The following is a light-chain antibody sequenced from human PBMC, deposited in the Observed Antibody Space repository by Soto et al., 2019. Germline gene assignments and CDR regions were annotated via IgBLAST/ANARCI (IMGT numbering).Light chain of an antibody. CDR3: SSYTSSITLE. J-gene: IGLJ2*01. V-gene: IGLV2-14*03. CDR1: SSDVGGYNY. Sequence: QSALTQPASGSGSPGQSITISCTGTSSDVGGYNYVSWYQQHPGKAPKLMIYDVSNRPSGVSNRFSGSKSGNTASLTISGLQTEDEADYYCSSYTSSITLEFGGGTKLTVL. CDR2: DVS.